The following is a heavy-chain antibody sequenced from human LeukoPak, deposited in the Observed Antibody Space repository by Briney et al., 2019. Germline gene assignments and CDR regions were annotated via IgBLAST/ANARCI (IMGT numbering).Heavy chain of an antibody. D-gene: IGHD5-18*01. CDR3: ASSGYSYGYLGDFDY. J-gene: IGHJ4*02. Sequence: SETLSLTCTVSGGSISSYYWSWIRQPPGKGLEWIGYIYYSGSTNYNPSLKSRVTISVDTSKNQFSLKLSSVTVADTAVYYCASSGYSYGYLGDFDYWGQGTLVTVSS. CDR2: IYYSGST. V-gene: IGHV4-59*01. CDR1: GGSISSYY.